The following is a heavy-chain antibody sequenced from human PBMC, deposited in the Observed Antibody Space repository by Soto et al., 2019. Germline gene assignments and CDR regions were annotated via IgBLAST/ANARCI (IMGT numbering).Heavy chain of an antibody. J-gene: IGHJ4*02. V-gene: IGHV3-30-3*01. CDR1: GFTFSSYA. Sequence: QVQLVESGGGVVQPGRSLRLSCAASGFTFSSYAMHWVRQAPGKGLEWVAVISYDGSNKYYADSVKGRFTTSRDNSKNTLYLQMNSLRAEDTAVYYCARLTTVTNGHYWGQGTLVTVSS. CDR2: ISYDGSNK. D-gene: IGHD4-17*01. CDR3: ARLTTVTNGHY.